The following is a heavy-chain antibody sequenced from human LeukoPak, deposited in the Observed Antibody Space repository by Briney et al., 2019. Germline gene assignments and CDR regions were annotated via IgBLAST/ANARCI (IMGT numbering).Heavy chain of an antibody. CDR2: ISWNSGNI. Sequence: GGSLRLSCAASGFTFDDYAMHWVRQAPGRGLEWVSGISWNSGNIGYADSVKGRFTNYRDNDKNSLYLQMNSLRAEDMALYYCAKSTGGSYYYIDVWGKGTTVTVSS. V-gene: IGHV3-9*03. D-gene: IGHD1-1*01. CDR1: GFTFDDYA. J-gene: IGHJ6*03. CDR3: AKSTGGSYYYIDV.